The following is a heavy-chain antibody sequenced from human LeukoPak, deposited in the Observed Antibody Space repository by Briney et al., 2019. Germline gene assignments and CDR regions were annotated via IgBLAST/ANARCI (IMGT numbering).Heavy chain of an antibody. J-gene: IGHJ4*02. CDR2: INDSGSS. CDR1: GGSVSGYH. D-gene: IGHD6-19*01. Sequence: SDTLSLTCAVYGGSVSGYHWTWIRQPPGKGLEYIGEINDSGSSIYNPSLKNRVTISVDTSKKQISVNLTSVTAADTAVYYCAREPYSSGWFDLGYFDYWGQGILVTVSS. CDR3: AREPYSSGWFDLGYFDY. V-gene: IGHV4-34*01.